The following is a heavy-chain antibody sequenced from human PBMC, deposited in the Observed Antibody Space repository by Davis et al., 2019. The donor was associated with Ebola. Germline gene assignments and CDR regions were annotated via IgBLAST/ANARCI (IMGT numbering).Heavy chain of an antibody. CDR2: IYHSGST. CDR3: ASLGQLLSPVDY. CDR1: GGSFNGYY. Sequence: PSETLSLTCAVYGGSFNGYYWTWIRQPPGKGLEWIGSIYHSGSTYYNPSLKSRVTISVDTSKNQFSLKLSSVTAADTAVYYCASLGQLLSPVDYWGQGTLVTVSS. V-gene: IGHV4-34*01. J-gene: IGHJ4*02. D-gene: IGHD2-2*01.